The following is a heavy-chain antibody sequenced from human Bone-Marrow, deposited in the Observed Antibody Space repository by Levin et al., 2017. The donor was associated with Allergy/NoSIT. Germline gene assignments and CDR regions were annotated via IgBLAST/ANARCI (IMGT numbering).Heavy chain of an antibody. D-gene: IGHD5-24*01. J-gene: IGHJ4*02. CDR1: GGSISNSY. CDR2: IYYTGSA. CDR3: ARGRDGYTQSDY. Sequence: SQTLSLPCTVSGGSISNSYWNWIRQPPGKGLEWIGYIYYTGSANYNPSLKSRVTISVDTSKNQFSLKLSSVTAADTAVYYCARGRDGYTQSDYWGQGTLVAVSS. V-gene: IGHV4-59*01.